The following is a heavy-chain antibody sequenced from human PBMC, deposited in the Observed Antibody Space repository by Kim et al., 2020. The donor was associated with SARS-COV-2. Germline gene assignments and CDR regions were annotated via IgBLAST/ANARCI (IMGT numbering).Heavy chain of an antibody. CDR1: GDSISNSNYY. V-gene: IGHV4-39*01. Sequence: SETLSLTCTVSGDSISNSNYYWGWIRQPPGKGLEWLGSIYYTGRTQYNPSLKSRVSISVDTSKNQFSLNVVSVIAADTAVYYCARRLSAMGWQPLAQSWFDPWGQGTLVTVSS. CDR3: ARRLSAMGWQPLAQSWFDP. J-gene: IGHJ5*02. CDR2: IYYTGRT. D-gene: IGHD6-13*01.